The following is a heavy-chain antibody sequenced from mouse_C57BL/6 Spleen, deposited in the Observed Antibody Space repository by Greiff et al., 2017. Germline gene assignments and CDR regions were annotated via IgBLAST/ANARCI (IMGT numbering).Heavy chain of an antibody. J-gene: IGHJ2*01. CDR3: ARVYGDYGFDY. CDR1: GYTFTSYW. CDR2: INPRNGGT. Sequence: VQLQQPGTELVKPGASVKLSCKASGYTFTSYWMHWVKQRPGQGLEWIGNINPRNGGTNYNGTFKSKATLTVDKSSSTAYMQLRSLTSEDSAVYYCARVYGDYGFDYWGQGTTLTVSS. D-gene: IGHD2-13*01. V-gene: IGHV1-53*01.